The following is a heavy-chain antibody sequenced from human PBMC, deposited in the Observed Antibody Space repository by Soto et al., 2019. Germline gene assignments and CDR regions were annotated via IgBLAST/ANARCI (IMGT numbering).Heavy chain of an antibody. J-gene: IGHJ4*02. Sequence: SLRLSCAASGFAFSSYGMHWVRQAPGKGLEWVAVIWYDGSNKYYADSVKGRFTISRDNSKNTLYLQMNSLRAEDTAVYYCARDSPYGSGPRDYWGKGTLVTVS. D-gene: IGHD2-21*01. CDR3: ARDSPYGSGPRDY. CDR1: GFAFSSYG. V-gene: IGHV3-33*01. CDR2: IWYDGSNK.